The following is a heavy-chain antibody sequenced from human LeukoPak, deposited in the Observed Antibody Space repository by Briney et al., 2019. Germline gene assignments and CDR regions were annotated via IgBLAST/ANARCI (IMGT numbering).Heavy chain of an antibody. V-gene: IGHV3-20*04. D-gene: IGHD2-2*01. J-gene: IGHJ6*03. CDR1: GFTFDDYG. CDR2: INWNGGST. CDR3: ARSRTRKPSYYYYMDV. Sequence: GGSLRLSCAASGFTFDDYGMSWVRQAPGKGLEWVSGINWNGGSTGYADSVKGRFTISRDNAKNSLYLQMNSLRAEDTALYYCARSRTRKPSYYYYMDVWGKGTTVTVSS.